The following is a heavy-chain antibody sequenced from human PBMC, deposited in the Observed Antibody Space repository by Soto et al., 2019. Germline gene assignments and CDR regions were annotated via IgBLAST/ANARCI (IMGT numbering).Heavy chain of an antibody. D-gene: IGHD1-26*01. Sequence: EVQLVESGGGLVNPGGSLRLSCEVSGIDFTYAWMTWVRQAPGRGLECIGRIKSKASGGSIDYAAPVKGRFTISRDDSRSMLYLQMNSLISEDKGVYYCTHIGRLPPNDVFATWGRGTVVTVSS. CDR2: IKSKASGGSI. CDR1: GIDFTYAW. J-gene: IGHJ3*02. CDR3: THIGRLPPNDVFAT. V-gene: IGHV3-15*01.